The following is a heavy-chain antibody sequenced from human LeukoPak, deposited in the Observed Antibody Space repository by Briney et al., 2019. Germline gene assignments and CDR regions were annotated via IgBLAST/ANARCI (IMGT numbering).Heavy chain of an antibody. D-gene: IGHD1-1*01. Sequence: GSLRLSCAASGFTFSGSAMHWVRQASGKGLEWVGRIRSKANSYATAYAASVKGRFTISRDDSKNTAYLQMNSLKTEDTAVYYCTSTLIGERGYWGQGTLVTVSS. J-gene: IGHJ4*02. CDR1: GFTFSGSA. CDR2: IRSKANSYAT. V-gene: IGHV3-73*01. CDR3: TSTLIGERGY.